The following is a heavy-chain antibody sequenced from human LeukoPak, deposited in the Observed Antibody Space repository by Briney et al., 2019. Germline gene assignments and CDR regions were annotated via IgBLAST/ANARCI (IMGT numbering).Heavy chain of an antibody. CDR1: GYTFTGYY. J-gene: IGHJ6*03. CDR3: ARAGYHYYMDV. CDR2: ISGYNGNT. Sequence: ASVKVSCKASGYTFTGYYMHWVRQAPGQGLEWMGWISGYNGNTNYAQKLQGRVTMTTDTSTSTAYMELRSLRSDDTAVYYCARAGYHYYMDVWGKGTTVTVSS. V-gene: IGHV1-18*04.